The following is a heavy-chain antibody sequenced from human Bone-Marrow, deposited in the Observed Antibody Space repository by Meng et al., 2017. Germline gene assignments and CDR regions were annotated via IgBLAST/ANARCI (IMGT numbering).Heavy chain of an antibody. CDR3: TKSVELATIKGWFDP. Sequence: SVKVSCKASGGIFSSYAISWVRQAPGQGLEWMGGIIPLFGTANYAQKFQGRVTITADESTSTAYMELSSLRSEATAVYYCTKSVELATIKGWFDPWGQGTLVTVSS. J-gene: IGHJ5*02. CDR2: IIPLFGTA. D-gene: IGHD5-24*01. CDR1: GGIFSSYA. V-gene: IGHV1-69*13.